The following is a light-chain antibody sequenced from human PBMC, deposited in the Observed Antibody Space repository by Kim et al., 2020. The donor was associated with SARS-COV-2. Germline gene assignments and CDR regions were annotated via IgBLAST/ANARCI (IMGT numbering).Light chain of an antibody. CDR3: QQYNNWPPRFT. CDR2: GAS. Sequence: PGERATRSCRASQSGSSNLAWYQQKPGQAPRLLIYGASTRATGIPARFSGSGSGTEFTLTISSLQSEDFAVYYCQQYNNWPPRFTFGPGTKVDIK. J-gene: IGKJ3*01. CDR1: QSGSSN. V-gene: IGKV3-15*01.